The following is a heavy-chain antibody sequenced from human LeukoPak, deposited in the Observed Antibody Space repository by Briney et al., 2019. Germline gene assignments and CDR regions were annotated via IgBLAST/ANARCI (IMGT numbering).Heavy chain of an antibody. CDR2: IYDSGTT. D-gene: IGHD2-21*02. CDR3: ARGLGVVTATLDN. J-gene: IGHJ4*02. CDR1: IGPIRRYH. Sequence: SVTLSLTCTVSIGPIRRYHWSWLREPPGKGLEWIGYIYDSGTTNYSPSLTSRVTISLDKYKNQFSLKLTSVTAADTAVYYCARGLGVVTATLDNWGQGTLVTVSS. V-gene: IGHV4-59*01.